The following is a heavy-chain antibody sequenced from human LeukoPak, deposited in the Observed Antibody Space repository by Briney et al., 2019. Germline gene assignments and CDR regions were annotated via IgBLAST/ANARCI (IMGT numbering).Heavy chain of an antibody. CDR3: GMAMDV. CDR1: KFSFGSFW. J-gene: IGHJ6*02. V-gene: IGHV3-7*05. D-gene: IGHD5-24*01. CDR2: IQEDGSKK. Sequence: PGGSLRLSCAASKFSFGSFWMTWVRQAPGRGLEWVANIQEDGSKKYYLDSVKGRFTISRDNAKNSLYLQMSSLRAEDTAVYYCGMAMDVWGRGTTVTVSS.